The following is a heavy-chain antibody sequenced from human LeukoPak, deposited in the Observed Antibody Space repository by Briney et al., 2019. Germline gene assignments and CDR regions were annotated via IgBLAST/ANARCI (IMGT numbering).Heavy chain of an antibody. CDR1: GGSFSGYY. CDR3: ARRGSSGWYEYYFDY. D-gene: IGHD6-19*01. Sequence: PSETLSLTCAVYGGSFSGYYWSWIRQPPGKGLEWIGGINHSGSTNYNPSLKSRVTISVDTSKNQFSLKLSSVTAADTAVYYCARRGSSGWYEYYFDYWGQGTLVTVSS. J-gene: IGHJ4*02. CDR2: INHSGST. V-gene: IGHV4-34*01.